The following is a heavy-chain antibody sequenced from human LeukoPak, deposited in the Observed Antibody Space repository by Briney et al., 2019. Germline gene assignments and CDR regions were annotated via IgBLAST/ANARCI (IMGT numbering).Heavy chain of an antibody. CDR3: ARDPLKRIQHPSYFQH. Sequence: ASVKVSCKASGYTFTSYGISWVRQAPGQGLEWMGRISAYNGNTNYAQKLQGRVTMTTDTSTSTAYMELRSLRSDDTAVYYCARDPLKRIQHPSYFQHWGQGTLVTVSS. V-gene: IGHV1-18*01. CDR1: GYTFTSYG. CDR2: ISAYNGNT. J-gene: IGHJ1*01. D-gene: IGHD2-21*01.